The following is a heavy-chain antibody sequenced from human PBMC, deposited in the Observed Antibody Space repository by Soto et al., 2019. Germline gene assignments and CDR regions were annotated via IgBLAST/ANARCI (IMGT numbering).Heavy chain of an antibody. CDR3: ARGYGSGSYYPTIYYGMDV. J-gene: IGHJ6*02. CDR1: AFTFSSYG. CDR2: IWYDGSNK. Sequence: GGSLRLSCATSAFTFSSYGMHWVRQAPGKGLEWVAVIWYDGSNKYYADSVKGRFTIPRDNSKNTLYLQMNSLRAEDTAVYYCARGYGSGSYYPTIYYGMDVWGQGTTVTVSS. V-gene: IGHV3-33*01. D-gene: IGHD3-10*01.